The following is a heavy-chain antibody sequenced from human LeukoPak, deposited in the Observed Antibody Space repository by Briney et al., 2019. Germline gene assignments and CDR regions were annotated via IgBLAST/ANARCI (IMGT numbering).Heavy chain of an antibody. CDR1: GYTFTSYG. CDR3: ARDSIVVVPAALYSGSPDDAFDI. J-gene: IGHJ3*02. Sequence: ASVKVSCKASGYTFTSYGISWVRQAPGQGLEWMGWISAYNGNTNYAQKLQGRVTMTTDTSTSTAYMELRSLRSDDTAVYYCARDSIVVVPAALYSGSPDDAFDIWGQGTMVTVSS. D-gene: IGHD2-2*01. CDR2: ISAYNGNT. V-gene: IGHV1-18*01.